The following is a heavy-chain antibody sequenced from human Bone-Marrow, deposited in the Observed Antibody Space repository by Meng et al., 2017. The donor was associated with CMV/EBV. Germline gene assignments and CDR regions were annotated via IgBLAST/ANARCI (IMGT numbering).Heavy chain of an antibody. V-gene: IGHV3-23*01. Sequence: GGSLRLSCAASGFTFSSYAMSWVRQAPGKGLEWVSAISGSGGSTYYADSVKGRFTISRDNSKNTLYLQMNSLRAEDTAVYYCAKMMGVVPHYYYGMEVWGQGTTVTFSS. CDR3: AKMMGVVPHYYYGMEV. CDR2: ISGSGGST. CDR1: GFTFSSYA. J-gene: IGHJ6*02. D-gene: IGHD2-2*01.